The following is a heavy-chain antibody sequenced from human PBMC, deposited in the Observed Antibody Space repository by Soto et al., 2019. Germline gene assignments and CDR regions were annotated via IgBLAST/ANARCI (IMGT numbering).Heavy chain of an antibody. D-gene: IGHD1-1*01. CDR3: ARQGAAPPTGYGMDV. Sequence: PGESLKISCKGSGYSFTSYWIGWVRQMPGKGLEWMGIIYPGDSDTRYSPSFQGQVTISADKSISTAYLQWSSLKASDTAMYYCARQGAAPPTGYGMDVWGQGTTVTVSS. J-gene: IGHJ6*02. CDR1: GYSFTSYW. V-gene: IGHV5-51*01. CDR2: IYPGDSDT.